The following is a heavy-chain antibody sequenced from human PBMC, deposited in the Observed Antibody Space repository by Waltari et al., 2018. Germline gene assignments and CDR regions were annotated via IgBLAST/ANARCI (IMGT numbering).Heavy chain of an antibody. CDR1: AYSLTSFW. CDR2: TYPGDSET. V-gene: IGHV5-51*03. J-gene: IGHJ4*02. D-gene: IGHD5-12*01. CDR3: VGGWRQLGEGSVF. Sequence: EVQLVQSGAEVKEPGDSLKISCKNSAYSLTSFWIGWVTQMPGKGLEWMGVTYPGDSETRYSPSFQGQVTMSVDQSINTGFLHWNTLKASDTAMYYCVGGWRQLGEGSVFWGQGTLVTVSS.